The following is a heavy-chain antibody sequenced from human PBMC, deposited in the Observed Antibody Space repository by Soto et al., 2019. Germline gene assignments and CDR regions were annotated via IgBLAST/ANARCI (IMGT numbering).Heavy chain of an antibody. Sequence: ASVKVSCKASGYTFTGYYMHWVRQAPGQGLEWMGWINPNSGGTNYAQKFQGRVTMTRDTSISTAYMELSRLRSEDTAVYYCARDRTIVATNPKRYYYGMDVWGQGTTVTVYS. CDR3: ARDRTIVATNPKRYYYGMDV. V-gene: IGHV1-2*02. CDR2: INPNSGGT. CDR1: GYTFTGYY. D-gene: IGHD5-12*01. J-gene: IGHJ6*02.